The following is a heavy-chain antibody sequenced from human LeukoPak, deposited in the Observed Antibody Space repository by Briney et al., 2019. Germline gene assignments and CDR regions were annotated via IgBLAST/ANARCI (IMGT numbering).Heavy chain of an antibody. CDR3: ATKQWLAPPPDS. J-gene: IGHJ4*02. CDR1: GFTFSKYW. CDR2: INTDGTVT. D-gene: IGHD6-19*01. V-gene: IGHV3-74*01. Sequence: GVSLRLSCAASGFTFSKYWMLWVRQAPGKGLESVSRINTDGTVTTYADSVKGRFTVSRDNADNTMFLQMNSVRDEDTAVYYCATKQWLAPPPDSWGQGTPVTVSS.